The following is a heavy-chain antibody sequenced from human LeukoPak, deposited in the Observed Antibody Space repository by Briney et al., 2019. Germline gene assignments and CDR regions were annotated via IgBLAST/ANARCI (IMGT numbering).Heavy chain of an antibody. CDR1: GYSISSGYY. CDR2: IYHSGST. J-gene: IGHJ4*02. CDR3: ARRGFGWYDSSGYMFDY. V-gene: IGHV4-38-2*01. D-gene: IGHD3-22*01. Sequence: PSETLSLTCAVSGYSISSGYYWGWIRPPPGKGLEWIGSIYHSGSTYYNPSLKSRVTISVDTSKNQFSLKLSSVTAADTAVYYCARRGFGWYDSSGYMFDYWGQGTLATASS.